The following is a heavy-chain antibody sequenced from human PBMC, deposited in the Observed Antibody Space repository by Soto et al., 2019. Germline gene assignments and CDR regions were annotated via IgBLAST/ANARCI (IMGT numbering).Heavy chain of an antibody. V-gene: IGHV3-21*01. D-gene: IGHD6-13*01. Sequence: GGSLRLSCAASGFTFSSYSMNWVRQAPGKGLEWVSSISSSSSYIYYADSVKGRFTISRDNAKNSLYLQMNSPRAEDTAVYYCASNSIAQNLNWGQGTLVTVSS. CDR3: ASNSIAQNLN. CDR2: ISSSSSYI. J-gene: IGHJ4*02. CDR1: GFTFSSYS.